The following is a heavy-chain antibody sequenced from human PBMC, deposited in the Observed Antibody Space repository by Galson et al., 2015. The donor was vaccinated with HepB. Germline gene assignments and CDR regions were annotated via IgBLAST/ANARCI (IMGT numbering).Heavy chain of an antibody. CDR3: ARGGSDYHDSSGYYGY. V-gene: IGHV1-18*01. J-gene: IGHJ4*02. Sequence: SVKVSCKASGYTFTSYGIIWVRQAPGQGLVWMGWISAYNGDTNYAQKLQGRVTMTTDTSTSTAYMELRSLRSDDTAVYYCARGGSDYHDSSGYYGYWGQGTLVTVSS. CDR1: GYTFTSYG. CDR2: ISAYNGDT. D-gene: IGHD3-22*01.